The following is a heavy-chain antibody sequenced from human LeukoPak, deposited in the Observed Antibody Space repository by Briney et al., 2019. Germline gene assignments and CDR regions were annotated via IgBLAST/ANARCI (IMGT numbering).Heavy chain of an antibody. CDR2: IKQDGSEK. Sequence: PGRSLRLSCAASGFTFSSYAMHWVRQAPGKGLEWVANIKQDGSEKYYVDSVKGRFTISRDNAKNSLYLQMNSLRAEDTAVYYCARGALYYDSSGYTYYFDYWGQGTLVTVSS. CDR1: GFTFSSYA. J-gene: IGHJ4*02. D-gene: IGHD3-22*01. CDR3: ARGALYYDSSGYTYYFDY. V-gene: IGHV3-7*01.